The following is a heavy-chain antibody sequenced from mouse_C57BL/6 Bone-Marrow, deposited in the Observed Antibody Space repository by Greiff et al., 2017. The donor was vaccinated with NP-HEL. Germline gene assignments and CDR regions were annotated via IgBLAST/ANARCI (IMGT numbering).Heavy chain of an antibody. J-gene: IGHJ2*01. CDR2: IYPGSGST. CDR1: GYTFTSYW. D-gene: IGHD1-1*01. V-gene: IGHV1-55*01. CDR3: ASGSISDY. Sequence: QVQLKESGAELVKPGASVKMSCKASGYTFTSYWITWVKQRPGQGLVWIGDIYPGSGSTNYNEKFKSKATLTVDTSSSTAYMQLSSLTSEDSAVYYCASGSISDYWGQGTTLTVSS.